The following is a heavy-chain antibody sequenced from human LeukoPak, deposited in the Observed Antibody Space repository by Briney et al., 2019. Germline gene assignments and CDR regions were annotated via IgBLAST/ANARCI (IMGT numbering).Heavy chain of an antibody. J-gene: IGHJ4*02. CDR3: ARGGVGGYDYFDS. Sequence: PSETLSLTCTVSGAFITRDTYYWAWIRQPPGKGLEWIGHITYSGSTDYSPSLRSRVTMSVDTSKNQFSLKLNSVTAAETAMYFCARGGVGGYDYFDSWGQGTLVAVSS. CDR2: ITYSGST. V-gene: IGHV4-30-4*08. D-gene: IGHD5-12*01. CDR1: GAFITRDTYY.